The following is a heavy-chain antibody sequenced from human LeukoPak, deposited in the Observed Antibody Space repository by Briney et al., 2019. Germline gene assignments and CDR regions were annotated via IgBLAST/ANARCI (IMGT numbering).Heavy chain of an antibody. Sequence: GGSLRLSCAASGLTFSNYAMSWVRQAPGKGLEWVSAISDSGGSAYYADSVKGRFTISRDNSKNTLSLQMSSLRAEDTAVYYCAKDNRRHYTSGPNPDSLHWGQGALVTVSS. V-gene: IGHV3-23*01. D-gene: IGHD6-19*01. CDR2: ISDSGGSA. CDR1: GLTFSNYA. CDR3: AKDNRRHYTSGPNPDSLH. J-gene: IGHJ4*02.